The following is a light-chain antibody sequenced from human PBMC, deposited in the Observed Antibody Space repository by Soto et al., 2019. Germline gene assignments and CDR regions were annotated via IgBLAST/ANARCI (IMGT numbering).Light chain of an antibody. CDR2: GAS. V-gene: IGKV1-17*01. J-gene: IGKJ1*01. CDR1: QGIRHD. Sequence: DLQMTQSPSSLSASVGDRVTITCRASQGIRHDLGWYQQKPGKAPIRLIYGASSLQSGAPSRFIGSGSGTQFTLTISSLQPEDSATYYCLQHNSYPWTFGQGTKVEIK. CDR3: LQHNSYPWT.